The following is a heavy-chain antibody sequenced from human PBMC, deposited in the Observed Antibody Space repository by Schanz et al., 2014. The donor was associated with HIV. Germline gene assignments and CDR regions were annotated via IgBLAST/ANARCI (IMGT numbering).Heavy chain of an antibody. CDR2: ISYDGVNK. CDR3: AKDRNYYDSRYRGKGNYYYYYGMDV. Sequence: VQLVESGGSLVQPGGSLRLSCAASGFRFRSYWMSWVRQAPGKGLEWVAVISYDGVNKHFADSVKGRFTISRDNSKNTLYLQLKSLRAEDTAVYYCAKDRNYYDSRYRGKGNYYYYYGMDVWGQGTTVTVSS. D-gene: IGHD3-22*01. CDR1: GFRFRSYW. V-gene: IGHV3-30*18. J-gene: IGHJ6*02.